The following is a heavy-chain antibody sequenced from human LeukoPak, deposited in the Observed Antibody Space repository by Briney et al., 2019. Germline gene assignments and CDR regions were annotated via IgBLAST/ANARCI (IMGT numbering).Heavy chain of an antibody. CDR3: ARSYGSGSYYNQLRYYYYGMDV. CDR1: VYTFTGYY. V-gene: IGHV1-2*02. J-gene: IGHJ6*02. CDR2: INPNSGGT. D-gene: IGHD3-10*01. Sequence: GASVKVSCKASVYTFTGYYMHWVRQAPGQGLEWMGWINPNSGGTNYAQKFQGRVTMTRDTSISTAYMELSRLRSDDTAVYYCARSYGSGSYYNQLRYYYYGMDVWGQGTTVTVSS.